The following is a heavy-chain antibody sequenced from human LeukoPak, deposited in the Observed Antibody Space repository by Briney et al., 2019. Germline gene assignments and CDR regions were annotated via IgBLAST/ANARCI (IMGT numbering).Heavy chain of an antibody. J-gene: IGHJ6*02. D-gene: IGHD3-3*01. CDR2: ISSSSSTI. CDR3: ARVRTIFGTYGMDV. Sequence: GGSLRLSCAASGFTFSSYAMSWVRQAPGKGLEWVSYISSSSSTIYYADSVKGRFTISRDNAKNSLYLQMNSLRDEDTAVYYCARVRTIFGTYGMDVWGQGTTVTVSS. V-gene: IGHV3-48*02. CDR1: GFTFSSYA.